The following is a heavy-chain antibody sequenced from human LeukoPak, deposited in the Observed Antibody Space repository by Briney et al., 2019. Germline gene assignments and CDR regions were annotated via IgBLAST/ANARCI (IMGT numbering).Heavy chain of an antibody. CDR2: ISAYNGNT. CDR3: ARAGGTLDAFDI. V-gene: IGHV1-18*04. D-gene: IGHD3-16*01. J-gene: IGHJ3*02. Sequence: GASVKVSCKASGYTFTGYYMHWVRQAPGQGLEWMGWISAYNGNTNYAQKLQGRVTMTTDTSTSTAYMELRSLRSDDTAVYYCARAGGTLDAFDIWGQGTMVTVSS. CDR1: GYTFTGYY.